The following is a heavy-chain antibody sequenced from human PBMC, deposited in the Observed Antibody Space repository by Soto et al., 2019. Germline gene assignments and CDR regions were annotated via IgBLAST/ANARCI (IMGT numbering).Heavy chain of an antibody. CDR1: GDTFASNA. CDR2: IIPMFPTT. Sequence: QVHLVQSGPEVKRPGYSVKVSCKASGDTFASNAIHWVRQAPGQGIEWMGGIIPMFPTTNYAQKFKGRLTIYADKSTGTAYMEMTSLRSADTAVDYCTKDGDSADYGYLGQGTLVTFSS. J-gene: IGHJ4*02. CDR3: TKDGDSADYGY. V-gene: IGHV1-69*06. D-gene: IGHD2-21*01.